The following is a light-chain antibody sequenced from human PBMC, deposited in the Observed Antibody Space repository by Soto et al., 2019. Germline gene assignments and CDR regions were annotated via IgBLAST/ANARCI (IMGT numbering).Light chain of an antibody. J-gene: IGLJ1*01. CDR3: CSYRSGNTYV. V-gene: IGLV2-18*02. CDR1: SSDVGSYNR. CDR2: EVT. Sequence: QSVLTQPPSVSGSPGQPVTISCTGTSSDVGSYNRVSWYQQAPGTVPKVMIYEVTNRPSGVPDRFSGSKSGNTASLTISGLQAEDEADYYCCSYRSGNTYVFGTGTKVTVL.